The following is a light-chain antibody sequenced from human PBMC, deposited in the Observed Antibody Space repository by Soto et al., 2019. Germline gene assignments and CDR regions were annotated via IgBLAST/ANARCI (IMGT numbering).Light chain of an antibody. CDR1: QSVSSH. Sequence: EIVMTQSPDTLFGSLLEGATLSCRARQSVSSHLAWYQHKPGQAPRLVLYGASTRASGIPARFSGSGSETDFTLTISSLQSEDSAVYYCQQYHNWPPITFGQGTRLEIK. V-gene: IGKV3-15*01. CDR2: GAS. J-gene: IGKJ5*01. CDR3: QQYHNWPPIT.